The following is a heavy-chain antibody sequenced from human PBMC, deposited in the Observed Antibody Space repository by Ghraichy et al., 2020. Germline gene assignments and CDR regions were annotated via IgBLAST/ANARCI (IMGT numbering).Heavy chain of an antibody. V-gene: IGHV1-2*02. J-gene: IGHJ4*02. CDR2: INPNSGDT. Sequence: ASVKVSCQASGYTFTVYYIHWVRQAPGQGLEWMGWINPNSGDTNYAQKFQDRVTMTRDTSIRTTYMGLSRLRSDDTAVYYCARESTGTTSIDYWGQGALVTVSS. D-gene: IGHD1-7*01. CDR3: ARESTGTTSIDY. CDR1: GYTFTVYY.